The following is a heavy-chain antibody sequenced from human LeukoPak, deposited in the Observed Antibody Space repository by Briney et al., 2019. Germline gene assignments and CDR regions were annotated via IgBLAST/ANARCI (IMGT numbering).Heavy chain of an antibody. J-gene: IGHJ6*02. CDR1: GFTVSSNY. V-gene: IGHV3-53*01. D-gene: IGHD3-10*01. Sequence: GGSLRLSCAASGFTVSSNYMSWVRQAPGKGLEWVSVIYSGGSTYYADSVKGRFTLSRDNSKNKLYLQMNSLRAEDTAVYYCARDRGPYYYYGMDVWGQGTTVTVSS. CDR2: IYSGGST. CDR3: ARDRGPYYYYGMDV.